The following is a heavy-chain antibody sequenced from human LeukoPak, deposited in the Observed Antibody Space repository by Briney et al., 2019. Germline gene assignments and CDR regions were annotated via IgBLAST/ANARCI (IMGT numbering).Heavy chain of an antibody. D-gene: IGHD4-23*01. V-gene: IGHV3-21*01. CDR1: GFTFSSYS. CDR3: ARALIDGNTPFDY. J-gene: IGHJ4*02. Sequence: GGSLRPSCAASGFTFSSYSMNWVRQAPGKGLEWVSSISSSSSYIYYADSVKGRFTISRDNAKNSLYLQMNSLRAEDTAVYYCARALIDGNTPFDYWGQGTLVTVSS. CDR2: ISSSSSYI.